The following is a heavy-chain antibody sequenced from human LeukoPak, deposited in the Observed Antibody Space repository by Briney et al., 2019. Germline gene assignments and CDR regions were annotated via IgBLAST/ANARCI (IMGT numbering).Heavy chain of an antibody. V-gene: IGHV3-48*04. D-gene: IGHD3-10*01. J-gene: IGHJ4*02. CDR3: ARSPLNYGPFDY. Sequence: GGSLRLSCAASGFTFSSYAMSWVRQAPGKGLEWVSYISSSGSTIYYADSVKGRFTISRDNAKNSLYLQMNSLRAEDTAVYYCARSPLNYGPFDYWGQGTLVTVSS. CDR1: GFTFSSYA. CDR2: ISSSGSTI.